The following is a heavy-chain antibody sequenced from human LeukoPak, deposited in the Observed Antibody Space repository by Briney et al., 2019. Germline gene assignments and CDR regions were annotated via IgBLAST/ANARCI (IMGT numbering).Heavy chain of an antibody. Sequence: PGGSLRLSCAASGFTFSSYAMSWVRQAPGKGLEWVSAIRASGSNTYYADSVKGRFTISRDNFRNTLYLQMNSLRAEDTAVYYCAKGAVVPTYYFDYWGQGTLVTVSS. CDR1: GFTFSSYA. CDR3: AKGAVVPTYYFDY. CDR2: IRASGSNT. J-gene: IGHJ4*02. V-gene: IGHV3-23*01.